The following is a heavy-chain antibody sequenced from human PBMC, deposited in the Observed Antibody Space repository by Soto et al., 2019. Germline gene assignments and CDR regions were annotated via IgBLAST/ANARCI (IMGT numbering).Heavy chain of an antibody. J-gene: IGHJ2*01. D-gene: IGHD4-17*01. CDR3: ARVGETTVVTRYWYFDL. CDR2: MSYDGSNK. CDR1: GFTFSSYA. Sequence: ESGGGVVPPGRSLRLSCAASGFTFSSYAMHWVRQAPGKGLEWVALMSYDGSNKYYADSVKGRFTISRDNSKNTLYLQMNSLRAEDTAVYYGARVGETTVVTRYWYFDLWGRGTLVTVSS. V-gene: IGHV3-30-3*01.